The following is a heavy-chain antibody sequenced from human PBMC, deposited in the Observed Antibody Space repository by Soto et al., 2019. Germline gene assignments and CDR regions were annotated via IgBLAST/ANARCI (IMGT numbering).Heavy chain of an antibody. CDR1: GYTFTSYY. D-gene: IGHD2-2*01. CDR3: ARAQGGYQLLSSGMDV. Sequence: ASVKVSCKASGYTFTSYYMHWVRQAPGQGLEWMGIINPSGGSTSYAQKFQGRVTMTRDTSTSTVYMELSSLRSEDTAVYYCARAQGGYQLLSSGMDVWGQGTTVTVSS. V-gene: IGHV1-46*01. J-gene: IGHJ6*02. CDR2: INPSGGST.